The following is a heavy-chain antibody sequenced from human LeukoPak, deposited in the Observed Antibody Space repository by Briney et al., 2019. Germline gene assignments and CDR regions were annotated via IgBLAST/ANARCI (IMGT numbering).Heavy chain of an antibody. CDR1: GFTFSSYA. J-gene: IGHJ4*02. V-gene: IGHV3-23*01. CDR2: ISGSGGST. Sequence: HPGGSLRLSCAASGFTFSSYAMSWVRQAPGKGLEWVSAISGSGGSTYYADSVKGRFTISRDNSKNTLYLQMNGLRAEDTAVYYCAKSKVVVTPYYFDYWGQGTLVTVSS. D-gene: IGHD3-22*01. CDR3: AKSKVVVTPYYFDY.